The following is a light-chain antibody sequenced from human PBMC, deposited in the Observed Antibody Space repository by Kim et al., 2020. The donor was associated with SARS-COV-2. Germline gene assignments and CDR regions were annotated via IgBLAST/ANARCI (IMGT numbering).Light chain of an antibody. V-gene: IGKV1-39*01. J-gene: IGKJ2*01. CDR3: QQSYSTLDT. CDR1: QSISSY. Sequence: DIQMTQSPSSLSASVGDRVTITCRASQSISSYLNWYQQKPGKAPKLLIYAASSLQSGVPSRFSGSGSGTDFTLTISSLQPEDFATYYCQQSYSTLDTFGQGTKLEI. CDR2: AAS.